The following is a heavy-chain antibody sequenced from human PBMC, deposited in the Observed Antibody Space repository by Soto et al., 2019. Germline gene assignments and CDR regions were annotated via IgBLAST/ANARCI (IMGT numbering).Heavy chain of an antibody. CDR1: GFTFDDYA. V-gene: IGHV3-9*01. CDR2: ISWNSGSI. D-gene: IGHD2-2*01. Sequence: GGSLRLSCAASGFTFDDYAMHWVRQAPGKGLEWVSGISWNSGSIGYADSVKGRFTISRDNAKNSLYLQMNSLRAEDTALYYCAKGHGYCSSTSCYDHYYYYMDVWGKGTTVTVSS. J-gene: IGHJ6*03. CDR3: AKGHGYCSSTSCYDHYYYYMDV.